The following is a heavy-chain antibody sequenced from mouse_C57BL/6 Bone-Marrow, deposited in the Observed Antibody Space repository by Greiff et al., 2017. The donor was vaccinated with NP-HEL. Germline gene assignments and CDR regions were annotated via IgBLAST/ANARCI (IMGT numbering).Heavy chain of an antibody. J-gene: IGHJ2*01. CDR2: ISSGGDYI. Sequence: EVKLMESGEGLVKPGGSLKLSCAASGFTFSSYAMSWVRQTPEKRLVWVAYISSGGDYIYYADTVTGRFTISRDNARNTLYLQMSSLKSEDTAMYYCTRDRKGFDYWGQGTTLTVSS. CDR3: TRDRKGFDY. CDR1: GFTFSSYA. V-gene: IGHV5-9-1*02.